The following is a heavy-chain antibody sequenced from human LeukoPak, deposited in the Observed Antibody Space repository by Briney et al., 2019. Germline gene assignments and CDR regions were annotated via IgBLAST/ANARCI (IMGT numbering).Heavy chain of an antibody. Sequence: GRSLRLSCAASGFTFDDYAMHWVRQAPGKGLEWVSGINWNSGSIGYADSVKGRFTISRDNAKNSLYLQMNTLRAEDMALYYCAKARGYYYDSSGSLDYWGQGTLATVSS. CDR1: GFTFDDYA. CDR3: AKARGYYYDSSGSLDY. D-gene: IGHD3-22*01. CDR2: INWNSGSI. V-gene: IGHV3-9*03. J-gene: IGHJ4*02.